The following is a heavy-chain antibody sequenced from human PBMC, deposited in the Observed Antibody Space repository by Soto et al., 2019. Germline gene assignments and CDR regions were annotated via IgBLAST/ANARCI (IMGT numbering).Heavy chain of an antibody. V-gene: IGHV3-30*03. D-gene: IGHD6-25*01. Sequence: QVQLVESGGGVVQPGRSLRLSCAASGFTFSSYGMHWVRQAPGKGLEWVAVISYDGSNKYYADSVKGRFTISRDNSKNTLYLQMNSLRAEDTAVYYCYCSGDYWGQGTLVTVSS. CDR1: GFTFSSYG. J-gene: IGHJ4*02. CDR2: ISYDGSNK. CDR3: YCSGDY.